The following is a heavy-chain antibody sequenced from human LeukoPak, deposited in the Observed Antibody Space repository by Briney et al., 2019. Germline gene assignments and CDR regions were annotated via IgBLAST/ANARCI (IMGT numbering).Heavy chain of an antibody. Sequence: ASVKVSCKASGYTFTSYGISWVRQAPGQGLEWMGWISAYNGNTNYAQKLQGRVTMTTDTSTSTAYMELRSLRSDDTAVYYCARSIAVVRAGDAFDIWGQGTMVTVSS. CDR2: ISAYNGNT. V-gene: IGHV1-18*01. D-gene: IGHD6-19*01. CDR1: GYTFTSYG. CDR3: ARSIAVVRAGDAFDI. J-gene: IGHJ3*02.